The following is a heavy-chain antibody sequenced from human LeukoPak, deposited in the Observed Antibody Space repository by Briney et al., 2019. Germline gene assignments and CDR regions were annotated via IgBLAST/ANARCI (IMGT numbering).Heavy chain of an antibody. J-gene: IGHJ2*01. D-gene: IGHD2/OR15-2a*01. Sequence: PWETLSLTCTVSGGSISSYYWSWIRQPAGKGLEWIGRINTSGSTNYNPPLKIRVTMSVDTSKNQFSLKLSSVTAADTAVYYCARVDFPLYFDLWGRGTLVTVSS. V-gene: IGHV4-4*07. CDR2: INTSGST. CDR3: ARVDFPLYFDL. CDR1: GGSISSYY.